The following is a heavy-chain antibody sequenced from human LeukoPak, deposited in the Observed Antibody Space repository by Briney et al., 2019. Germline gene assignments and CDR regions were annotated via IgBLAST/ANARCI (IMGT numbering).Heavy chain of an antibody. J-gene: IGHJ4*02. CDR1: GLTFSSYA. V-gene: IGHV3-23*01. CDR2: ISGSGGST. CDR3: AKDHQPLRYFDWLLPHFDY. D-gene: IGHD3-9*01. Sequence: GGSLRLSCAASGLTFSSYAMSWVRQAPGKGLEWVSAISGSGGSTYYADSVKGRFTISRDNSKNTLYLQMNSLRAEDTAVYYCAKDHQPLRYFDWLLPHFDYWGQGTLVTVSS.